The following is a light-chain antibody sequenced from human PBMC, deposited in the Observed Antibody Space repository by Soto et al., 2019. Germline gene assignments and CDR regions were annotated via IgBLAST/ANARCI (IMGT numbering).Light chain of an antibody. CDR3: CSYAGTYTFV. Sequence: QSALTQPRSVSGSPGQSVTISCAGTSSDVGHYNYVSWYQQHPGKALKLIIYDVSQRPSGVPDRFSGSKSGNTASLTISGLQAEDEADYYCCSYAGTYTFVFVTGTKLTVL. CDR1: SSDVGHYNY. J-gene: IGLJ1*01. V-gene: IGLV2-11*01. CDR2: DVS.